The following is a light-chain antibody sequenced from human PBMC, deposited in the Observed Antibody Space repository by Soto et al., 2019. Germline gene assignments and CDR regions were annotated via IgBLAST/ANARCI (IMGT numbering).Light chain of an antibody. CDR2: GAS. V-gene: IGKV3-15*01. CDR3: QQYNRWPLT. Sequence: EIVMTQSPATLSVSPGERATLSCRASQSVSSNLAWYQQKPGQAPRLLIYGASTRATDMPARFSGSGFGTDFTLTISTLHSEDFAIYYCQQYNRWPLTFGGGTKVDIK. J-gene: IGKJ4*01. CDR1: QSVSSN.